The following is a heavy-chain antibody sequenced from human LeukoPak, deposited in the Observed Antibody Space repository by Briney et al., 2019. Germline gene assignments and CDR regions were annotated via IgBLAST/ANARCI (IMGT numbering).Heavy chain of an antibody. V-gene: IGHV1-24*01. Sequence: SVKVSCKVSGYTLTELSMHWVRQAPGKGLGWMGGFDPEDGETIYAQKFQGRVTMTEDTSTDTAYMELSSLRSEDTAVYYCATNLRYSSGWYYFDYWGQGTLVTVSS. D-gene: IGHD6-19*01. J-gene: IGHJ4*02. CDR2: FDPEDGET. CDR3: ATNLRYSSGWYYFDY. CDR1: GYTLTELS.